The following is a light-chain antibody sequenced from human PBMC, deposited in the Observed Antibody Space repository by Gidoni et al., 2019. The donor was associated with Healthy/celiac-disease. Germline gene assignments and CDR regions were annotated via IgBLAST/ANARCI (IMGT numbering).Light chain of an antibody. CDR2: AAS. J-gene: IGKJ3*01. CDR1: QSISSY. Sequence: DIQMTQSPSSLSASVGDRVTITCRASQSISSYLNWYQQKPGKAPKLPIYAASSLQSGVPSRFSGSGSGTDFTLTISSLPPEDFATYYCQQSYSTPLLSFGPGTKVDIK. CDR3: QQSYSTPLLS. V-gene: IGKV1-39*01.